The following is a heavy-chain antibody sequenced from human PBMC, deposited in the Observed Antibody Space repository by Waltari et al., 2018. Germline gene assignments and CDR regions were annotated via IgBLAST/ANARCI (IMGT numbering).Heavy chain of an antibody. CDR1: GDSLFTTSVA. V-gene: IGHV6-1*01. Sequence: QVQLQQYGPGLVKPSQTLSLTCPFSGDSLFTTSVAWNWIRQSPSRGLEWLGRTYYRSQWRNDYALSVKGRITVNPDTSKNHFSLQLDSVTPDDTAVYYCARGKFTAFDIWGQGTMVTVSS. J-gene: IGHJ3*02. CDR3: ARGKFTAFDI. CDR2: TYYRSQWRN.